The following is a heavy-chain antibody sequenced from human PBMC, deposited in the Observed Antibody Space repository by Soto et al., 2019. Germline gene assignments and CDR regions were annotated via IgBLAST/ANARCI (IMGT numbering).Heavy chain of an antibody. V-gene: IGHV4-39*02. D-gene: IGHD3-3*01. J-gene: IGHJ4*02. CDR2: FFYSENT. CDR3: VRGRGYSTGYFDY. CDR1: GDSVTSDTYY. Sequence: LSLTCSVSGDSVTSDTYYWGWIRQPPGRGLEWIGYFFYSENTYYNPSLKSRVTISVDSSKNHFSLNLNSVTAADSAIYYCVRGRGYSTGYFDYWGQGSQVTVSS.